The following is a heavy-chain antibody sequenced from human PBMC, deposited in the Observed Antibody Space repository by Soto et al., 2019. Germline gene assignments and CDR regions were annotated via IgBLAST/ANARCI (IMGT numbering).Heavy chain of an antibody. CDR2: INPSGGST. Sequence: ASVEVSCKASGYTFTSYYMHWVRQAPGQGLEWMGIINPSGGSTSYAQKFQGRVTMTRDTSTSTVYMELSSLRSEDTAVYYCARDNSSGYYYVWGQGTLVTVSS. CDR1: GYTFTSYY. D-gene: IGHD3-22*01. V-gene: IGHV1-46*01. CDR3: ARDNSSGYYYV. J-gene: IGHJ4*02.